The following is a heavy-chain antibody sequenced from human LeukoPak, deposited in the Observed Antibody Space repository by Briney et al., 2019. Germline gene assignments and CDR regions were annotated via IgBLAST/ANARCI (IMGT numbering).Heavy chain of an antibody. D-gene: IGHD2-8*01. CDR2: INHSGST. J-gene: IGHJ4*02. CDR3: AREGGIVLMVHGTSSLGELNSDFDY. CDR1: VGSFSGYY. Sequence: SETLSLTCAVYVGSFSGYYWSWIRQPPGKVLEWIGEINHSGSTNYNPSLKSRVTIAVDTSKNQFSLKLSSVTAADTAVYYCAREGGIVLMVHGTSSLGELNSDFDYWGQGTLVTVSS. V-gene: IGHV4-34*01.